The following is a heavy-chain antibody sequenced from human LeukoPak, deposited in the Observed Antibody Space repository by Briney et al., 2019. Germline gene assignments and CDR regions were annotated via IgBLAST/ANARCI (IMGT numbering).Heavy chain of an antibody. Sequence: SETLSLTCTVSGSSIRTYTHWGWIGQPPDKGLEWIGSIHHTGKTYYNPSLESRVTISVDTSKNQFSLKLSSVTAADTAVYYCARVVGASGDAFDIWGQGTMVTVSS. CDR2: IHHTGKT. CDR1: GSSIRTYTH. D-gene: IGHD1-26*01. CDR3: ARVVGASGDAFDI. V-gene: IGHV4-38-2*02. J-gene: IGHJ3*02.